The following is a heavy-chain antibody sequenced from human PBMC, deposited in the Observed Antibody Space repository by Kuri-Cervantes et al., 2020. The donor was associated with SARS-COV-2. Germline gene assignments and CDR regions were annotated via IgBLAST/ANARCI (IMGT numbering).Heavy chain of an antibody. Sequence: GESLKISCAASGFAFSSYAMHWVRQAPGKGLEWVAVMSYDGSNKYYADSVKGRFTISRDNSKNTLYLQMNSLRAEDTAVYYCAKGVTTWIVKYYFDYWGQGTLVTVSS. CDR2: MSYDGSNK. J-gene: IGHJ4*02. V-gene: IGHV3-30*07. CDR3: AKGVTTWIVKYYFDY. D-gene: IGHD4-17*01. CDR1: GFAFSSYA.